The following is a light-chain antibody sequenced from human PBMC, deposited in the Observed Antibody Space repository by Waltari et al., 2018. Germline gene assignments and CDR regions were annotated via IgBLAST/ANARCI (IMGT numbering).Light chain of an antibody. J-gene: IGLJ3*02. V-gene: IGLV3-10*01. CDR2: EDS. Sequence: SYELTQPPSVSVAPGPTARLPCSGAALPKKFAYGYQQQSGQAPVLVIYEDSDRPSGIPERFSGSSSGTMATLTINGAQVEDEADYYCYSTDISGNHRVFGGGTKLTVL. CDR3: YSTDISGNHRV. CDR1: ALPKKF.